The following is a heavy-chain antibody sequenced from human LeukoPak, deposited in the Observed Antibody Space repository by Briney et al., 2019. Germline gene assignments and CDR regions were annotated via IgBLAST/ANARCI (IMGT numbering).Heavy chain of an antibody. J-gene: IGHJ3*01. CDR3: AKAGVRYSDSSALYAFDF. Sequence: SETLSLTCTVSGGSISSASYFWGWIRQPPGKGLEWIGTLYYSGSTYSSASLQSRVTMSGDTSRNQFSLRLRSVNGADTAVYYWAKAGVRYSDSSALYAFDFWGPGTMVTVSS. V-gene: IGHV4-39*01. CDR1: GGSISSASYF. D-gene: IGHD3-22*01. CDR2: LYYSGST.